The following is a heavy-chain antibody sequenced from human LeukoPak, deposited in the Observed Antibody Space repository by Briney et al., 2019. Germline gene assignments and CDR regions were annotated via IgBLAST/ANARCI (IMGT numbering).Heavy chain of an antibody. V-gene: IGHV3-30*04. D-gene: IGHD3-10*01. CDR3: AKGRPIDYYGSGSYSAFDY. Sequence: PGGSLRLSCAASGFTFSSYAMHWVRQAPGKGLEWVTVISDDGRSKYYADSAKGRYTISRDNSKNTLYLQMNSLRAEDTAVYYCAKGRPIDYYGSGSYSAFDYRGQGTLVTVSS. J-gene: IGHJ4*02. CDR1: GFTFSSYA. CDR2: ISDDGRSK.